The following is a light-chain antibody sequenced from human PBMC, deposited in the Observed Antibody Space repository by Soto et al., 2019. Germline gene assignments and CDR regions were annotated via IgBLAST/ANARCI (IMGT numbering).Light chain of an antibody. CDR1: QSVSSN. V-gene: IGKV3-15*01. CDR3: HQYNNWPPWT. CDR2: GAS. J-gene: IGKJ1*01. Sequence: EIVTTQSPATLSVSPGERATLSCRASQSVSSNLAWYQQKPGQAPRLLIYGASTRATGIPARFSGSGSGTEFTLTISSLQSVDFAVYYCHQYNNWPPWTFGQGTKVEIK.